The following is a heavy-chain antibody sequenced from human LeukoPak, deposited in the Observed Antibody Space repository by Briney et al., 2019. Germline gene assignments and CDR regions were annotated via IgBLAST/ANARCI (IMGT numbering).Heavy chain of an antibody. V-gene: IGHV4-59*08. CDR2: IYYSGST. D-gene: IGHD2-21*02. CDR3: ARLTEVVTAPFDY. CDR1: GGSISSYY. J-gene: IGHJ4*02. Sequence: SETPSLTCTVSGGSISSYYWSWIRQPPGKGLEWIGYIYYSGSTNHNPSLKSRVTISVDTSKNQFSLKLSSVTAADTAVYYCARLTEVVTAPFDYWGQGTLVTVSS.